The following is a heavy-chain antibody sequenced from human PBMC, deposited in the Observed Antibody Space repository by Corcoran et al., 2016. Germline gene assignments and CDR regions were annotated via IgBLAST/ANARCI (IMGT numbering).Heavy chain of an antibody. D-gene: IGHD3-10*01. Sequence: QVQLVESGGGVVQPGRSLRLSCAASGFTFSSYGMHWVRQAPGKGLEWVAVISYDGSNKYYADSVKGRFTISRDNSKNTLYLQMNSLRAEDTAVYYGAKGGGHTSGSYYGDYYYYYGMDVWGQGTTVTVSS. CDR2: ISYDGSNK. V-gene: IGHV3-30*18. CDR3: AKGGGHTSGSYYGDYYYYYGMDV. CDR1: GFTFSSYG. J-gene: IGHJ6*02.